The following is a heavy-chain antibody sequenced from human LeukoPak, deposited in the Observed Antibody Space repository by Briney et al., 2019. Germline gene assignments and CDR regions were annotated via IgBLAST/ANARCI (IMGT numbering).Heavy chain of an antibody. Sequence: ASVKVSCKASGYTFTGYYMHWVRQAPGQGLEWMGWINPNSGGTNYAQKFQGRVTMTRDTSISTAYMELSRLRSDDTAVYYCAREGVGATKRGAFDYWGQGTLVTVSS. J-gene: IGHJ4*02. CDR1: GYTFTGYY. CDR3: AREGVGATKRGAFDY. CDR2: INPNSGGT. D-gene: IGHD1-26*01. V-gene: IGHV1-2*02.